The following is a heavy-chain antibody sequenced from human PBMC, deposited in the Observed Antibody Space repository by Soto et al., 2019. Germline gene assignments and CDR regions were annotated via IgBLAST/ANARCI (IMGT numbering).Heavy chain of an antibody. Sequence: EVQLVESGGDLVQPGGSLRVSCAASGFTFGSYWMNWVRQAPGKGLEWVSRIDSDGSSTTYADSVKGRFTTSRDNAKNTLYLQMSSLRVEDTAVYYCARGRPDGMDVWGQGTTVTVSS. CDR3: ARGRPDGMDV. J-gene: IGHJ6*02. V-gene: IGHV3-74*01. CDR2: IDSDGSST. CDR1: GFTFGSYW.